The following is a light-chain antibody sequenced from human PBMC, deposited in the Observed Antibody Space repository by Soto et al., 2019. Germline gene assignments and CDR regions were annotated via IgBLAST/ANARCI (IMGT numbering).Light chain of an antibody. Sequence: QSALTQPPSASGSPGQSVTISCSGRSSDVGGYNYVSWYQQHPGKAPKLMISEVTKRPSGVPDRFSGSKSGNTASLTVSGLQAEDEADYYCSSYAGSNNFVFGTGTKVTVL. V-gene: IGLV2-8*01. CDR3: SSYAGSNNFV. CDR1: SSDVGGYNY. J-gene: IGLJ1*01. CDR2: EVT.